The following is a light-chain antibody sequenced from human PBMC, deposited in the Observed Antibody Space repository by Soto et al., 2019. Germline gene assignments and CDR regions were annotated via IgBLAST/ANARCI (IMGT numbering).Light chain of an antibody. J-gene: IGKJ1*01. CDR3: QQYNNWPPMT. Sequence: EIVMTQSPATLSVSPGERATLSCRASQSVSSNLAWYQQKPGQAPRLLIYGASTRATGIPARFSGSGSGTEFTLTISSLQSEYFAVYYCQQYNNWPPMTFGQVTKVEIK. CDR1: QSVSSN. CDR2: GAS. V-gene: IGKV3-15*01.